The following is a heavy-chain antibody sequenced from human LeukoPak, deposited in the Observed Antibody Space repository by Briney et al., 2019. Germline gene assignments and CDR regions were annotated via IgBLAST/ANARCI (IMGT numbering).Heavy chain of an antibody. Sequence: PGGSLRLSCVASGITFSNYAVSWVRQAPEEGLDWVSVISGSAHKIRYADSVKGRFTISRHNSENIVYLQMNNLRAEDTAVYYCAGRVTGYSSGYVYWGQGTLVTVSS. CDR1: GITFSNYA. CDR2: ISGSAHKI. J-gene: IGHJ4*02. D-gene: IGHD5-18*01. CDR3: AGRVTGYSSGYVY. V-gene: IGHV3-23*01.